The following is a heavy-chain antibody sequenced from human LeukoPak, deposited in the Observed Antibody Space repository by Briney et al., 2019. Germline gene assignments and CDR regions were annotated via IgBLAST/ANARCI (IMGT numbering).Heavy chain of an antibody. V-gene: IGHV4-4*07. CDR1: GXSISGYY. D-gene: IGHD6-19*01. Sequence: SETLSLTCTVSGXSISGYYWSWIRQPAGKGLEWIGRIYISGSTNYNPSLKSRLTMSVDTSKNQFSLKPSSVTAADTAVYYCARVGQGSGWYFDYWGQGTLVTVSS. CDR2: IYISGST. J-gene: IGHJ4*02. CDR3: ARVGQGSGWYFDY.